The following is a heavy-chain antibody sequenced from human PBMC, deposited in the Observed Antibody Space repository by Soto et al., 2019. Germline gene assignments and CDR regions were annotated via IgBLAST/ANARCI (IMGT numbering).Heavy chain of an antibody. D-gene: IGHD1-20*01. CDR2: IYYSGST. V-gene: IGHV4-31*03. J-gene: IGHJ4*02. Sequence: TSETLSLTCTVSGGSISSGGYYWSWIRQHPGKGLEWIGYIYYSGSTYYNPSLKSRVTISVDTSKNQFSLKLSSVTAADTAVYYCARESITGTTQYVDYWGQGTLVTVSS. CDR1: GGSISSGGYY. CDR3: ARESITGTTQYVDY.